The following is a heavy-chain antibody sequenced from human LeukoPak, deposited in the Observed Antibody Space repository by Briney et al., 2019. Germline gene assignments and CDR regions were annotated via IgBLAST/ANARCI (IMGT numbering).Heavy chain of an antibody. CDR2: SSYRSKWYN. Sequence: SQPLSLTCAISGDSVSSNRAAWNWLRQSPSRGLEWLGRSSYRSKWYNDYAVSVKSRITINPDTSKNQFSLQLNSVTPEDTAVYYCARGGSYAEYWGQGTLVTVSS. D-gene: IGHD1-26*01. J-gene: IGHJ4*02. V-gene: IGHV6-1*01. CDR1: GDSVSSNRAA. CDR3: ARGGSYAEY.